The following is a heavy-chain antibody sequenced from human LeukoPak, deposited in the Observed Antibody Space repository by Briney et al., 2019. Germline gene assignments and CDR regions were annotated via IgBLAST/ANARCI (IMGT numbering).Heavy chain of an antibody. CDR3: ARDNYGGDYFDY. Sequence: PSETLSLTCTVSGGSISGYYWSWIRQPPGKGLEWIGYIYYSGSTNYNPSLKSRITISVDTSKNQFSLKLSSVTAADTAVYYCARDNYGGDYFDYWGQGTLVTVSS. V-gene: IGHV4-59*01. CDR2: IYYSGST. J-gene: IGHJ4*02. CDR1: GGSISGYY. D-gene: IGHD4-23*01.